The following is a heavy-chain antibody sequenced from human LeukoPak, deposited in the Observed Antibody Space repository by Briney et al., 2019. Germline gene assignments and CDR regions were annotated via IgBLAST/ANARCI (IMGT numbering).Heavy chain of an antibody. Sequence: GASVKVSCKASGFTFTNYDINWVRQATGQGLEWMAWMNPNSGNTGFAQKFQGRVTITRNTSASTAYMELNSLRSEDTAMYYCARAPVTVTVVLDYWGQGTLVTVSS. CDR2: MNPNSGNT. CDR1: GFTFTNYD. CDR3: ARAPVTVTVVLDY. D-gene: IGHD2-15*01. J-gene: IGHJ4*02. V-gene: IGHV1-8*03.